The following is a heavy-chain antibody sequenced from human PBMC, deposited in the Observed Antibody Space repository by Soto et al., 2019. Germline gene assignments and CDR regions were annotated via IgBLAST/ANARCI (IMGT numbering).Heavy chain of an antibody. CDR3: XXRVSYSAWDVGWFDS. J-gene: IGHJ5*01. D-gene: IGHD2-15*01. CDR2: IYWDNDR. CDR1: GFSLTNSGVG. Sequence: QITLKESGPPLVEPTQTLTLTCSFSGFSLTNSGVGVGWFRQAPGKALECLGIIYWDNDRRYKPSLKTRLTITKDTSKNQXXXXXXYMXPXXTGXXYCXXRVSYSAWDVGWFDSWGQGTPVTVS. V-gene: IGHV2-5*02.